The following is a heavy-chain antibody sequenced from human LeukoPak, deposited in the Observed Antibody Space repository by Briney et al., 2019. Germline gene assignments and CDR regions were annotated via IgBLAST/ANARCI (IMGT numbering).Heavy chain of an antibody. CDR3: ARDTSNPGGGYSYGSGYYYYGMDV. Sequence: ASVKFSCKASGYTFTSYGISWVRQAPGQGLEWMGWISAYNGKTNYAQKLQGRVTMTTDTSTSTAYMELRSLRSDDTAVYYCARDTSNPGGGYSYGSGYYYYGMDVWGQGTTVTVSS. V-gene: IGHV1-18*01. J-gene: IGHJ6*02. D-gene: IGHD5-18*01. CDR2: ISAYNGKT. CDR1: GYTFTSYG.